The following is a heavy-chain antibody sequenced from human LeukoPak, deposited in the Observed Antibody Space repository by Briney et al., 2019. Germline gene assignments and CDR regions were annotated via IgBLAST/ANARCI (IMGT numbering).Heavy chain of an antibody. Sequence: KPGGSLRLSCAASRFNFIDYYMTWIRQAPGKGLEWVSSISSRGTTIDYADSVKGRFTISRDNRKKLLYLQMNSLRVEDTAVYYCARQTVGVTGVGITGVLDSWGQGALVTVSS. CDR2: ISSRGTTI. V-gene: IGHV3-11*01. CDR3: ARQTVGVTGVGITGVLDS. CDR1: RFNFIDYY. J-gene: IGHJ4*02. D-gene: IGHD1-26*01.